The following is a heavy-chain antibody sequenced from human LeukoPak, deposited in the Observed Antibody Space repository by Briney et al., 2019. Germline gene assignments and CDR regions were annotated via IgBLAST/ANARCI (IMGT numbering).Heavy chain of an antibody. CDR1: GDSIPGDY. CDR3: ARELLDYYGSGSYFDY. D-gene: IGHD3-10*01. V-gene: IGHV4-59*01. Sequence: SETLSLTCTVSGDSIPGDYWTWIRQPPGKGLEWIGYIYYSGSTNYNPSLKSRVTISVDTSKNQFSLKLSSVTAADTAVYYCARELLDYYGSGSYFDYWGEGTLVTVSS. CDR2: IYYSGST. J-gene: IGHJ4*02.